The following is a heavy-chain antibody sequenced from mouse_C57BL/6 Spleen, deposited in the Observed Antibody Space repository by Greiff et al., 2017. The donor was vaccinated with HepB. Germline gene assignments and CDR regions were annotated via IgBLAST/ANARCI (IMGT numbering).Heavy chain of an antibody. J-gene: IGHJ1*03. CDR2: INPSNGGT. CDR1: GYTFTSYW. V-gene: IGHV1-53*01. CDR3: ARGDGYDAYFDV. D-gene: IGHD2-2*01. Sequence: QVQLKQPGTELVKPGASVKLSCKASGYTFTSYWMHWVKQRPGQGLEWIGNINPSNGGTNYNEKFKSKATLTVDKSSSTAYMQLSSLTSEDSAVYYCARGDGYDAYFDVWGTGTTVTVSS.